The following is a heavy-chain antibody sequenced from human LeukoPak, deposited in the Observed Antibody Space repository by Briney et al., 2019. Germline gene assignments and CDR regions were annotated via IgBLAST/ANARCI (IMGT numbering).Heavy chain of an antibody. CDR2: INHSGST. Sequence: SETLSLTCAVYSGSFSGYYWSWIRQPPGKGLEWIGEINHSGSTNYNPSLKSRVTISVDTSKNQFSLKLSSVTAADTAVYYCARGRYSSSWAHYYYYGMDVWGQGTTVTVSS. CDR3: ARGRYSSSWAHYYYYGMDV. D-gene: IGHD6-13*01. V-gene: IGHV4-34*01. J-gene: IGHJ6*02. CDR1: SGSFSGYY.